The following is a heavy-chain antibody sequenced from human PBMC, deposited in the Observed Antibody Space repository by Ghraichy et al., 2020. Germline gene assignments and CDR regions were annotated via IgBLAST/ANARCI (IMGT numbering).Heavy chain of an antibody. V-gene: IGHV3-33*01. CDR2: IWYDGSTK. J-gene: IGHJ4*02. CDR3: AREAGYYFDY. Sequence: GGSLRLSCAASGFTFSSYGMHWVRQAPGKGLEWVAFIWYDGSTKYYVDSVKGRFTISRDNSKNTVYLQMNSLRVEDTALYYCAREAGYYFDYWGQGTRVTVSS. CDR1: GFTFSSYG.